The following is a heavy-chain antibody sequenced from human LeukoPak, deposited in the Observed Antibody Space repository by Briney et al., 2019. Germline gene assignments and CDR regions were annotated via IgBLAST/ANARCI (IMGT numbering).Heavy chain of an antibody. D-gene: IGHD3-10*01. Sequence: ASVKVSCKASGGTFSSYAISWVRQAPGQGLEWMGWMNPIKGSTGYARKFRGRGTMTRDTSTSTAYSELWSLTSEDTAVYYCVRDGEGVAISVNFWFDPWGQGTLVTVSS. CDR1: GGTFSSYA. V-gene: IGHV1-8*02. CDR2: MNPIKGST. J-gene: IGHJ5*02. CDR3: VRDGEGVAISVNFWFDP.